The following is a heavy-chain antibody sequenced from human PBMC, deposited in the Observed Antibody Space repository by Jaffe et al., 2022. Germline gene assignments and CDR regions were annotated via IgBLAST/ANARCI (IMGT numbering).Heavy chain of an antibody. J-gene: IGHJ4*02. D-gene: IGHD3-22*01. CDR1: GFTFSSYA. CDR3: ARSPAKYYYDSSGYFDY. Sequence: EVQLVESGGGLVQPGGSLRLSCAASGFTFSSYAMHWVRQAPGKGLEYVSAISSNGGSTYYANSVKGRFTISRDNSKNTLYLQMGSLRAEDMAVYYCARSPAKYYYDSSGYFDYWGQGTLVTVSS. V-gene: IGHV3-64*01. CDR2: ISSNGGST.